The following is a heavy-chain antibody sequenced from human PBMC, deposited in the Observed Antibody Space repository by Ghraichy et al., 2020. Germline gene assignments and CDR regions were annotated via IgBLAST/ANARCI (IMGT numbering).Heavy chain of an antibody. V-gene: IGHV3-11*01. CDR3: ARFSSSWYKKNHYYYYGMDV. J-gene: IGHJ6*02. CDR2: ISSSGSTI. CDR1: GFTFSDYY. Sequence: GGSLRLSCAASGFTFSDYYMSWIRQAPGKGLEWVSYISSSGSTIYYADSVKGRFTISRDNAKNSLYLQMNSLRAEDTAVYYCARFSSSWYKKNHYYYYGMDVWGQGTTVTVSS. D-gene: IGHD6-13*01.